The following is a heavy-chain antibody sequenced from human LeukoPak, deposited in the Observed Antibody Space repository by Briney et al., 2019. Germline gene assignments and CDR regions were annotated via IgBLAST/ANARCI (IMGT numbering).Heavy chain of an antibody. Sequence: PGGSLRLSCAASGFTFSSYAMSWVRQAPGKGLEWVSAISGSGGSTYYADSVKGRFTISRDNSKNTLYLQMNSLRAEDTAVYYCAKDRGTHYYDSSGYSGISTNWGQGTLVTVSS. CDR1: GFTFSSYA. CDR3: AKDRGTHYYDSSGYSGISTN. V-gene: IGHV3-23*01. J-gene: IGHJ4*02. CDR2: ISGSGGST. D-gene: IGHD3-22*01.